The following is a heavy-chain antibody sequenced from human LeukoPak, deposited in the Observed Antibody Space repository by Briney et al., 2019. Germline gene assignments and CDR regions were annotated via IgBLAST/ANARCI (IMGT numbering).Heavy chain of an antibody. Sequence: GGSLRLSCAASGFTFYDYGMNWVRQAPGKGLEWVSSISSSSIYIYYGDSVKGRFTISRDNARNSLYLQMNSLRAEDTAVYFCARGYSNYGYAFDIWGQGTMVTVSS. V-gene: IGHV3-21*01. J-gene: IGHJ3*02. D-gene: IGHD4-11*01. CDR1: GFTFYDYG. CDR3: ARGYSNYGYAFDI. CDR2: ISSSSIYI.